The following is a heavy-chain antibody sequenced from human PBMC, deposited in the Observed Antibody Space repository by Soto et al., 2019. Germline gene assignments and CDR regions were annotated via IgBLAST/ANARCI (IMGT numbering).Heavy chain of an antibody. Sequence: SETLSLTCTVSGGSISSSSYYWGWIRQPPGKGLEWIGSIYYSGSTYYNPSLKSRVTISVDTSKNQFSLKLSSVTAADTAVYYCASVYGDYVDYWGQGTLVTVSS. CDR2: IYYSGST. D-gene: IGHD4-17*01. V-gene: IGHV4-39*01. J-gene: IGHJ4*02. CDR1: GGSISSSSYY. CDR3: ASVYGDYVDY.